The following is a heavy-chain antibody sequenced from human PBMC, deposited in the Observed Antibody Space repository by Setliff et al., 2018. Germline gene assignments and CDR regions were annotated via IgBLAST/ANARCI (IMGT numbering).Heavy chain of an antibody. CDR2: ISGYTGNT. D-gene: IGHD3-16*01. Sequence: ASVKVSCKASGFSFSNYGITWVRQAPGRGLEWLGWISGYTGNTNSVQKLRGRVTMTTDTSTSTAYLELGSLTTDDTAVHYCARMSGFMYMDVWGKGTPVTVSS. J-gene: IGHJ6*03. V-gene: IGHV1-18*01. CDR3: ARMSGFMYMDV. CDR1: GFSFSNYG.